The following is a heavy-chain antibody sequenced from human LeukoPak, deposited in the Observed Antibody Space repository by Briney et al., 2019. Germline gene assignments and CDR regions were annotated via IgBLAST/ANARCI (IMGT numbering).Heavy chain of an antibody. D-gene: IGHD6-19*01. V-gene: IGHV4-34*01. CDR1: GGSFSGYY. CDR3: ARASAVAGRNFQYYYYGMDV. J-gene: IGHJ6*02. Sequence: SETLSLTCAVYGGSFSGYYWSWIRQPPGKGLEWIGEINHSGSTNYNPPLKSRVTISVDTSKNQFSLKLSSVTAADTAVYYCARASAVAGRNFQYYYYGMDVWGQGTTVTVSS. CDR2: INHSGST.